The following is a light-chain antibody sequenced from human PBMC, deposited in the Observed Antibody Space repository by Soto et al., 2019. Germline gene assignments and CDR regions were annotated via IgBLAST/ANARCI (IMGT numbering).Light chain of an antibody. CDR2: AAS. V-gene: IGKV3-20*01. Sequence: EIVLTQSPGTLSLSPGERATLSCRASQSVTSNYLAWYQQKPGQAPRILIFAASSRATGIPDKFSGSGSGTDFTLTISRLEPDDFAVYYCHLYGSPSWTFGQGTKVDIK. J-gene: IGKJ1*01. CDR1: QSVTSNY. CDR3: HLYGSPSWT.